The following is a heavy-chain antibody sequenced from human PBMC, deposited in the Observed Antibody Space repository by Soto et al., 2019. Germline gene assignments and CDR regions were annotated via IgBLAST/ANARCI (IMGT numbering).Heavy chain of an antibody. CDR2: IIPIFGTA. CDR3: ARDCPLGVVVTAIPDYAMDV. J-gene: IGHJ6*02. V-gene: IGHV1-69*06. D-gene: IGHD2-21*02. Sequence: GAAVKVSCKASGATFSSYAISCVRQAPGQGLGWMGGIIPIFGTANYAQKFQGRVTITADKSTSTAYMELSSLRSEDTAVYYCARDCPLGVVVTAIPDYAMDVWGQGPLVTVSS. CDR1: GATFSSYA.